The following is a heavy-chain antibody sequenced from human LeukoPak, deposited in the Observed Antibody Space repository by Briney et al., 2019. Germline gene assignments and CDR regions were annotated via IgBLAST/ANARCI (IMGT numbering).Heavy chain of an antibody. CDR2: IYYSGST. V-gene: IGHV4-59*01. CDR3: ARATAITLAAADFDY. D-gene: IGHD6-13*01. CDR1: GGSISSYY. Sequence: SETLSLTCTVSGGSISSYYWSWIRQPPGKGLEWIGYIYYSGSTDYNPSLKSRVTISVDTSKNQFSLKLSSVTAADTAVYYCARATAITLAAADFDYWGQGTLVTVSS. J-gene: IGHJ4*02.